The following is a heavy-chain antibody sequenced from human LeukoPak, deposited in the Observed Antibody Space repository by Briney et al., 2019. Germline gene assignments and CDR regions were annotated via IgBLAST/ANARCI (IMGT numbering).Heavy chain of an antibody. CDR1: GFTFSSYA. CDR2: TSGSGGST. CDR3: AKDPVYGDTPTQAAFDI. J-gene: IGHJ3*02. Sequence: PGGSLRLSCAASGFTFSSYAMSWVRQAPGKGLEWVSATSGSGGSTYYADSVKGRFTISRDNSKNTLYLQMNSLRAEDTAVYYCAKDPVYGDTPTQAAFDIWGQGTMVTVSS. V-gene: IGHV3-23*01. D-gene: IGHD4-17*01.